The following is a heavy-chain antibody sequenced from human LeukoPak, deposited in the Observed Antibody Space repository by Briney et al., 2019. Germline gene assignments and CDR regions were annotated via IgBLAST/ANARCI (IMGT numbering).Heavy chain of an antibody. J-gene: IGHJ6*02. V-gene: IGHV3-30-3*01. D-gene: IGHD5-18*01. Sequence: GGSLRLSCAASGFAFSSYAMHWVRQAPGKGLEWVAVISYDGSNKYYADSVKGRFTISRDNSKNTLYLQMNSLRAEDTAVYYCARDEVDTAMVGYYYYGMDVWGQGTTVTVSS. CDR3: ARDEVDTAMVGYYYYGMDV. CDR2: ISYDGSNK. CDR1: GFAFSSYA.